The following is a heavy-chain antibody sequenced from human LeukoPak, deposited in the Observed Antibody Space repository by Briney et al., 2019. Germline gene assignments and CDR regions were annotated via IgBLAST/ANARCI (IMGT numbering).Heavy chain of an antibody. CDR1: GGSFSGYY. D-gene: IGHD3-16*01. V-gene: IGHV4-34*01. Sequence: SETLSLTCAVYGGSFSGYYWSWIRQPPGKGLEWIGEINHSGSTNYNPSLKSRVTISVDTSKNQFSLKLSSVTAADTAVYYCARERGASYGGGGFDPWGQGTLVTVSS. CDR2: INHSGST. J-gene: IGHJ5*02. CDR3: ARERGASYGGGGFDP.